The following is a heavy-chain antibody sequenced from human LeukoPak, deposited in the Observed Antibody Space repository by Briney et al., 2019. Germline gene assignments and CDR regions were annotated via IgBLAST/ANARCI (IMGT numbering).Heavy chain of an antibody. CDR1: GGSISSGGYS. CDR3: ARDMIVDYYYYMDV. J-gene: IGHJ6*03. V-gene: IGHV4-30-2*01. D-gene: IGHD3-22*01. Sequence: PSQTLSLTCAVSGGSISSGGYSWSWIRQPPGKGLEWIGYIYHSGSTYYNPSLKSRVTISVDRSKNQFSLKLSSVTAADTAVYYCARDMIVDYYYYMDVWGKGTTVTVSS. CDR2: IYHSGST.